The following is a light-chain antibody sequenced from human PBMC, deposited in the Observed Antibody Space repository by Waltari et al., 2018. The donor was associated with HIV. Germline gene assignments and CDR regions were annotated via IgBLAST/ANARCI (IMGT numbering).Light chain of an antibody. Sequence: DLQMTQSPSPLPASVGDRVTHTCQASQNIGDLLAWYQQKPGGAPKVLLWKSSNLQNGVPSRFSGRGSETDFTLTVNGLQPDDFATYYCQKYSTGFRTFGGGTKVDIK. V-gene: IGKV1-5*03. CDR1: QNIGDL. CDR2: KSS. CDR3: QKYSTGFRT. J-gene: IGKJ4*01.